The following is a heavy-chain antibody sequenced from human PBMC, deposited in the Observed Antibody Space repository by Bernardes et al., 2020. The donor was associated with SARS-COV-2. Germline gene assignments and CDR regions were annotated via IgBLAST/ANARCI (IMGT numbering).Heavy chain of an antibody. CDR1: GYDFSKAW. CDR2: IYPGDSDT. V-gene: IGHV5-51*01. CDR3: ARQGGGYCSVGTCYPDY. D-gene: IGHD2-15*01. Sequence: GESRKISCEASGYDFSKAWIGWVRQMPGKGLEWMGIIYPGDSDTRYSPSFQGQATISADRSISTVYLQWVTLKASDTAVYYCARQGGGYCSVGTCYPDYWGQGTLVTVAS. J-gene: IGHJ4*03.